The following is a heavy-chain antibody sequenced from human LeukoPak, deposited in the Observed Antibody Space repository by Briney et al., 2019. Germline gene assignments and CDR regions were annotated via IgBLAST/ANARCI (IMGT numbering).Heavy chain of an antibody. D-gene: IGHD3-3*01. Sequence: GGSLRLSCSASGFTFSSYWMTWVRQAPGKGLEWVANIREDGSEKYYVDSVKGRFTISRDNAKNSLYLQVNSLRAEDTAVYYCARLNYDFWSGVWEGYYMDVWGKGTTVTVSS. V-gene: IGHV3-7*01. CDR1: GFTFSSYW. CDR2: IREDGSEK. J-gene: IGHJ6*03. CDR3: ARLNYDFWSGVWEGYYMDV.